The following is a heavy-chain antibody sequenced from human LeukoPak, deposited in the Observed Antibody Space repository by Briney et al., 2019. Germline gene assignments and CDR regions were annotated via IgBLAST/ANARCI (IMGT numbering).Heavy chain of an antibody. CDR3: ARAYDSAGWGI. D-gene: IGHD3-22*01. V-gene: IGHV4-61*01. Sequence: SETLSLTCTVSGGSVSSGSYYWSWIRQPPGKGLEWIGYFYYSGSTNCNPSLKSRVTISVDTSKNQFSLNLSSVTAADTAVYYCARAYDSAGWGIWGQGTMVTVSS. J-gene: IGHJ3*02. CDR2: FYYSGST. CDR1: GGSVSSGSYY.